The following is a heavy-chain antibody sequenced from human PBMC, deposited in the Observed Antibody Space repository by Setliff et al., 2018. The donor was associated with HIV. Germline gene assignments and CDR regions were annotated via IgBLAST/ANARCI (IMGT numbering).Heavy chain of an antibody. V-gene: IGHV4-4*02. CDR2: IYHSGST. CDR3: ARDPHDYGDLPRCFDY. CDR1: GGSISSSNW. D-gene: IGHD4-17*01. J-gene: IGHJ4*02. Sequence: SETLSLTCAVSGGSISSSNWWSWVRQSPGKGLEWIGEIYHSGSTDYNPSLKSRVTISVDKSRNQFSLKLTSVTAADTATYYCARDPHDYGDLPRCFDYWGQGALVTVSS.